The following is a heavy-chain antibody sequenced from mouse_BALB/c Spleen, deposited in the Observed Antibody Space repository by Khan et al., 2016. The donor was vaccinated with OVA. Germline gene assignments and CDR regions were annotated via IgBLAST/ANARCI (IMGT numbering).Heavy chain of an antibody. CDR2: ITNGGGST. CDR3: ARHGGTGYFDV. J-gene: IGHJ2*01. V-gene: IGHV5-12-2*01. Sequence: EVELVESGGGLVQPGGSLKFSCAASGFTFSHYSMSWIRRTPEKRLEWVAYITNGGGSTYYADTAKGRFTISRDNAKNTLYLQMSSLKSGDTAMYYCARHGGTGYFDVWGQGTTLTVSS. D-gene: IGHD1-1*02. CDR1: GFTFSHYS.